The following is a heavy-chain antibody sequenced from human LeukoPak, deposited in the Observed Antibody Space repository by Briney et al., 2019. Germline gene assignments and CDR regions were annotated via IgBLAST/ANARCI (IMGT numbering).Heavy chain of an antibody. V-gene: IGHV4-34*01. CDR1: GGSFSGYY. CDR2: IHHSGST. J-gene: IGHJ5*02. D-gene: IGHD3-3*01. CDR3: ARGSRTYYDFWSGYYQNWFDP. Sequence: SETLSLTCAVYGGSFSGYYWSWIRQPPGKGLEWIGEIHHSGSTNYNPSLKSRVTTSVDTSKNQFSLKLSSVTAADTAVYYCARGSRTYYDFWSGYYQNWFDPWGQGILVIVSS.